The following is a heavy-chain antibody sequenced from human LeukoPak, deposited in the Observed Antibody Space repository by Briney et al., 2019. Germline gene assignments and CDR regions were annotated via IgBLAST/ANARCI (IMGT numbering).Heavy chain of an antibody. J-gene: IGHJ4*02. CDR2: ISSSSSYI. V-gene: IGHV3-21*01. Sequence: PGGSLRLSCAASGFTFSSYSMNWVRQAPGKGLEWVSSISSSSSYIYYADSVKGRFTISRDNAENSLYLQMNSLRAEDTAVYYCASFRGFWELADYWGQGTLVTVSS. CDR1: GFTFSSYS. CDR3: ASFRGFWELADY. D-gene: IGHD3-10*01.